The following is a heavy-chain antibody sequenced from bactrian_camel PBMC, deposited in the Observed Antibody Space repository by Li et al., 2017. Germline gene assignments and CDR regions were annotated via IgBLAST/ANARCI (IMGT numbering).Heavy chain of an antibody. CDR3: AARPINTRDCVAGGTAEFGY. CDR2: INSSGRST. Sequence: DVQLVESGGGLVQPGGSLRLSCAVSGFIFSNYGMSWVRQAPGKGLEWVSDINSSGRSTNYADSVKGRFTISRDNAKNTLYLQLNSLTREDSAMYFCAARPINTRDCVAGGTAEFGYWGQGTQVTVS. V-gene: IGHV3S40*01. J-gene: IGHJ6*01. CDR1: GFIFSNYG. D-gene: IGHD1*01.